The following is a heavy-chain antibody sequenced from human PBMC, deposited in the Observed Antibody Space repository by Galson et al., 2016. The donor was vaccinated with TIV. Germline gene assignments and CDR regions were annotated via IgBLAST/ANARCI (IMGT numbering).Heavy chain of an antibody. Sequence: ETLSLTCTVSGGSVSHTSYYWGWIRQPPGKGLEWIGIVYDNGNAYYNPSLKSRVTISVDTSKNQFSLKLTSVTAADTAVYYCARERTPPGPDNDTWFDPWGHGILVTVSS. J-gene: IGHJ5*02. V-gene: IGHV4-39*07. CDR3: ARERTPPGPDNDTWFDP. D-gene: IGHD3-22*01. CDR2: VYDNGNA. CDR1: GGSVSHTSYY.